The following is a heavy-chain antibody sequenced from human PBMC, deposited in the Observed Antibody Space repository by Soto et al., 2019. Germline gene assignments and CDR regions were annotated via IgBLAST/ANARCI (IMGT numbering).Heavy chain of an antibody. Sequence: SETLSLTCAVYGGSFSGYYWSWIRQPPGKGLEWIGEINHSGSTNYNPSLKSRVTISVDTSKNQFSLKLSSVTAADTAVYYCARGGVYCSGGSCYGFDYWGQGTLVTVSS. CDR2: INHSGST. J-gene: IGHJ4*02. V-gene: IGHV4-34*01. CDR1: GGSFSGYY. CDR3: ARGGVYCSGGSCYGFDY. D-gene: IGHD2-15*01.